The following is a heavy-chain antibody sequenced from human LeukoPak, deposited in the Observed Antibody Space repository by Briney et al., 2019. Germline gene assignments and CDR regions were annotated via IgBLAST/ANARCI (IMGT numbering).Heavy chain of an antibody. CDR1: GYTFTSYA. J-gene: IGHJ4*02. Sequence: GASVKVSCKASGYTFTSYAMNWVRQAPGQGLEWMGWINTNTGNPTYAQGFTGRFVFSLDTSVSTAYLQISSLKAEDTAVYYCARDALDYYDSSGYYVWWGQGTLVTVSS. V-gene: IGHV7-4-1*02. CDR3: ARDALDYYDSSGYYVW. CDR2: INTNTGNP. D-gene: IGHD3-22*01.